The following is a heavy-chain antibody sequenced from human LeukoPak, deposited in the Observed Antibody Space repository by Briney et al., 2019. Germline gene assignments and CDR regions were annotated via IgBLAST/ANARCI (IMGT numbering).Heavy chain of an antibody. J-gene: IGHJ4*02. CDR3: ARSPVSGGSYRYYFDY. CDR2: INPNSGGT. Sequence: GASVKVSCKASGYTFTGYYMHWVRQAPGQGLEWMGWINPNSGGTNYAQKFQGRVTITADKSTSTAYMELSSLRSEDTAVYYCARSPVSGGSYRYYFDYWGQGTLVTVSS. CDR1: GYTFTGYY. V-gene: IGHV1-2*02. D-gene: IGHD1-26*01.